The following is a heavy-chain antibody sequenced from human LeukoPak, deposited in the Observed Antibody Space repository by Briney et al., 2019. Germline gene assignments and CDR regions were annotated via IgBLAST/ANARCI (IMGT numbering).Heavy chain of an antibody. CDR3: AREGGYFDWLLYQPDAFDI. D-gene: IGHD3-9*01. J-gene: IGHJ3*02. Sequence: GGSLRLSCAASGFTFSRYWMSWVRLAPGKGLEWVANIMVDGSEKHYVDSVKGRFTISRDNAENSLYLQMYSLRAEDTAVYYCAREGGYFDWLLYQPDAFDIWGQGTMVTVS. V-gene: IGHV3-7*01. CDR1: GFTFSRYW. CDR2: IMVDGSEK.